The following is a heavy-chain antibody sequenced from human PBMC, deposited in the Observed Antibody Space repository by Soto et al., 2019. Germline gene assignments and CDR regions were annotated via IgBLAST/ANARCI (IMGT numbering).Heavy chain of an antibody. CDR3: ACRGGDRWYFDY. Sequence: QVQLVESGGGVVQPGRSLRLSCAASGFTFSSYGMHWVRQAPGKGLEWVADIWYDGSNKYYADSVKGRFTISRDNSKNTLYLQMTSLRAEDTAVYYCACRGGDRWYFDYWGQGTLVTVSS. J-gene: IGHJ4*02. V-gene: IGHV3-33*01. D-gene: IGHD3-10*01. CDR2: IWYDGSNK. CDR1: GFTFSSYG.